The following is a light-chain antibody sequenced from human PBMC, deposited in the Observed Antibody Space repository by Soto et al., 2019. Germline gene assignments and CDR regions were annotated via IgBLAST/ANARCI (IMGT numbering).Light chain of an antibody. CDR1: SSDVGGYNS. V-gene: IGLV2-14*01. CDR2: EVS. Sequence: QSALTQPASVSGSPGQSITISCTGTSSDVGGYNSVSWYQQHPGKAPKLMIYEVSNRPSGVSNRFSGSNSGNTASLTISGLQAEDEADYYCSSYTSSSTPLYVFGTGTKLTVL. CDR3: SSYTSSSTPLYV. J-gene: IGLJ1*01.